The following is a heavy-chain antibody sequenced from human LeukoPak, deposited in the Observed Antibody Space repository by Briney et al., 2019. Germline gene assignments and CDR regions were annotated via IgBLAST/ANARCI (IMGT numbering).Heavy chain of an antibody. V-gene: IGHV3-11*06. D-gene: IGHD3-10*01. CDR3: ARAYYGSPFDY. J-gene: IGHJ4*02. CDR2: ISSSSSYT. Sequence: GGSLRLSCAASGFTLSDYYMSWIRQAPGKGLEWVSYISSSSSYTNYADSVKGRFTISRDNVKNSLYLQMNSLRAEDTAVYYCARAYYGSPFDYWGQGTLVTVSS. CDR1: GFTLSDYY.